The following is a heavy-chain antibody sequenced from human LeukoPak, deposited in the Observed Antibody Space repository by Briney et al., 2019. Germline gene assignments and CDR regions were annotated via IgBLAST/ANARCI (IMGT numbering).Heavy chain of an antibody. Sequence: GGSLRLSCAASGFTVSQNYMSWVRQAPGKGLEWVPVIYSGDSGGSTYYADSVKGRFTISRDYSKSTLYLQMNSVSAEDTAVYYCARGPYYYDGSGYYYRLDYWGQGTLVTVSS. CDR3: ARGPYYYDGSGYYYRLDY. CDR1: GFTVSQNY. D-gene: IGHD3-22*01. CDR2: IYSGDSGGST. V-gene: IGHV3-66*01. J-gene: IGHJ4*02.